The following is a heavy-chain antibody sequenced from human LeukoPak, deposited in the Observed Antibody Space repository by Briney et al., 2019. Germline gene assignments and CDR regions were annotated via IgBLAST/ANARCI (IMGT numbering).Heavy chain of an antibody. J-gene: IGHJ4*02. CDR3: ARGHSSSWYYFDY. CDR1: GFTLSSYN. CDR2: ISSSSSSI. V-gene: IGHV3-21*01. D-gene: IGHD6-13*01. Sequence: GGSLRLSCAASGFTLSSYNMNWVRQAPGKGLEWVSSISSSSSSIYYVDSVKGRFTISRDNAKNSLYLQMSSLRAEDTAVYYCARGHSSSWYYFDYWGQGTLVTVS.